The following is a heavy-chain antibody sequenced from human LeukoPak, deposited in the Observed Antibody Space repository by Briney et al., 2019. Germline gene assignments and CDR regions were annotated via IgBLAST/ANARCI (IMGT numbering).Heavy chain of an antibody. CDR1: GYTFTSYA. D-gene: IGHD3-22*01. V-gene: IGHV1-3*01. Sequence: ASVEVSCKASGYTFTSYAMHWVRQAPGQRLEWMGWINAGNGNTKYSQKFQGRVTITRDTSASTAYMELSSLRSEDTAVYYCARVGDYYYDSSGYYTTPAPHAAFDIWGQGTMVTVSS. CDR3: ARVGDYYYDSSGYYTTPAPHAAFDI. J-gene: IGHJ3*02. CDR2: INAGNGNT.